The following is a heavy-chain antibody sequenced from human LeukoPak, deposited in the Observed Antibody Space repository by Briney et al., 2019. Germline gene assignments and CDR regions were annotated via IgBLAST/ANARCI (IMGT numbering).Heavy chain of an antibody. V-gene: IGHV1-46*01. Sequence: ASVKVFCKASGYTFTSYYMHWVRQAPGQGLEWMGIINPSGGSTSYAQKFQGRVTMTRDTSTSTVYMELSSLRSEDTAVYYCARTVGATDPFDYWGQGTLVTVSS. CDR1: GYTFTSYY. CDR3: ARTVGATDPFDY. J-gene: IGHJ4*02. CDR2: INPSGGST. D-gene: IGHD1-26*01.